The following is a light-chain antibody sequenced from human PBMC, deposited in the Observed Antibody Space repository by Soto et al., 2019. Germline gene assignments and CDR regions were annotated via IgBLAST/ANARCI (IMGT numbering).Light chain of an antibody. V-gene: IGKV3-15*01. Sequence: EIVMTQSPATLSVSPGETATLSCRASQSVNSNLAWYQQKPGQVPRLLISDASTRAAGLPARFSGGGSGTEFTLTISSLQSEDFAVYFCQQSNNWPKTFGQGTKV. CDR2: DAS. CDR1: QSVNSN. CDR3: QQSNNWPKT. J-gene: IGKJ1*01.